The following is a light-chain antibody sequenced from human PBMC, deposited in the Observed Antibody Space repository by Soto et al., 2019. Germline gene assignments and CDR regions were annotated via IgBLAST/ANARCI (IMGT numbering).Light chain of an antibody. CDR2: GAS. CDR1: QSVTSSY. J-gene: IGKJ1*01. CDR3: QQYGSSPWR. V-gene: IGKV3-20*01. Sequence: EIVLTQSPGTLSLSPGERATLSCRASQSVTSSYLAGYQQKPGQAPRLLIYGASSRATGIPDRFSGSGSGTDLALTISRLETEDFAGYYCQQYGSSPWRFGKGTNVDIK.